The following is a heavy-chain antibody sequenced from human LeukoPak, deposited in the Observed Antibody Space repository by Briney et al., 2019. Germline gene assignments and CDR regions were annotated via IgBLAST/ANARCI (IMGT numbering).Heavy chain of an antibody. V-gene: IGHV1-2*02. Sequence: ASVKVSCTASGYTFTGYYMHWVRQAPGQGLEWMGWINPNSGGTNYAQKFQGRVTMTRDTSISTAYMELSRLRSDDTAVYYCARVYYDILTGPYYFDYWGQGTLVTVSS. CDR2: INPNSGGT. D-gene: IGHD3-9*01. J-gene: IGHJ4*02. CDR3: ARVYYDILTGPYYFDY. CDR1: GYTFTGYY.